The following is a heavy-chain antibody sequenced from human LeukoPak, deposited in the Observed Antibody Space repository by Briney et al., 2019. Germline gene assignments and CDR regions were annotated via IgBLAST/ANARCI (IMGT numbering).Heavy chain of an antibody. Sequence: SETLPLTCTVSGGSISSSSYYWGWIRQPPGKGLEWIGSIYYSGSTYYNPSLKSRVTISVDTSKNQFSLKLSSVTAADTAVYYCARLILTGSKRGIDYWGQGTLVTVSS. V-gene: IGHV4-39*01. J-gene: IGHJ4*02. D-gene: IGHD3-9*01. CDR1: GGSISSSSYY. CDR3: ARLILTGSKRGIDY. CDR2: IYYSGST.